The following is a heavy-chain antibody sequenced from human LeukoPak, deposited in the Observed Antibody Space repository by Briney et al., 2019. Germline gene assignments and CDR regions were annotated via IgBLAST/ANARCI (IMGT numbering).Heavy chain of an antibody. CDR2: IIPILGIA. V-gene: IGHV1-69*04. J-gene: IGHJ4*02. D-gene: IGHD3-22*01. CDR3: ARVPYYDSSGYFPEDY. CDR1: GGTFSSYA. Sequence: SVKVSCRASGGTFSSYAISWVRQAPGQGLEWMGRIIPILGIANYAQKFQGRVTITADKSTSTAYMELSSLRSEDTAVYYCARVPYYDSSGYFPEDYWGQGTLVTVSS.